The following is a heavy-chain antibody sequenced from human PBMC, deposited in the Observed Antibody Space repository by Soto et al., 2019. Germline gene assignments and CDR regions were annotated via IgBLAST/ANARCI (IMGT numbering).Heavy chain of an antibody. J-gene: IGHJ3*02. CDR2: ISADISYT. CDR3: ASQDTAEGSFDI. Sequence: EAQLLESGGGLVQPGGSLRLSCTASGFDFINNAMAWVRQAPGKGLEWVSTISADISYTYYADSVKGRFTISRDNSKNTVCLQMDSLRADETAVNYGASQDTAEGSFDIWGRGTMVTVSS. CDR1: GFDFINNA. V-gene: IGHV3-23*01. D-gene: IGHD2-21*02.